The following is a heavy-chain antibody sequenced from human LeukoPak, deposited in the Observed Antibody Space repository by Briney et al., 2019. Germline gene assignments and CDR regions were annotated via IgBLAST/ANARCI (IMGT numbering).Heavy chain of an antibody. CDR3: AREGGDSTGVFDY. CDR1: RDTFISYG. D-gene: IGHD2-21*02. J-gene: IGHJ4*02. V-gene: IGHV1-69*04. CDR2: IIPILGIV. Sequence: SVKVSCKASRDTFISYGISWVRQAPGQGLEWMGRIIPILGIVNYAQDFQGRVTITADKSTSTAYMEVSSLRSDDTAVYYCAREGGDSTGVFDYWGQGTLVTVSS.